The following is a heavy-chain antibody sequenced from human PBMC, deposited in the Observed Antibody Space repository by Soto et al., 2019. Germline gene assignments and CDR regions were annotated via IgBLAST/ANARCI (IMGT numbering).Heavy chain of an antibody. V-gene: IGHV1-3*01. D-gene: IGHD6-13*01. CDR2: INAANGDT. CDR1: GYTFTSYG. Sequence: QVQLVQSGTEVKKPGASVKVSCKASGYTFTSYGIHWVRQAPGQRLEWMGWINAANGDTKYSPKFQGRGTLTRDTSASTAYMELSSLSSEDTAVYYCVRRHVSATGIDWFDPWGQGTLVTVSS. CDR3: VRRHVSATGIDWFDP. J-gene: IGHJ5*02.